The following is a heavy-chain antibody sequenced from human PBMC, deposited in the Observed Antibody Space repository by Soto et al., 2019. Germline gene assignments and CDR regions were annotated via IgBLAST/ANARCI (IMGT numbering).Heavy chain of an antibody. Sequence: ASVKVSWKASGGTFHFYFIKWGRQAPGLGLEWMGRVNPIVSMSNYAQKFQGRVTMTADKSTSTAYMELSSLRSEDTAIYYCASSYGSGYRAFDYWGQGALVTVSS. V-gene: IGHV1-69*02. CDR1: GGTFHFYF. CDR2: VNPIVSMS. D-gene: IGHD3-10*01. CDR3: ASSYGSGYRAFDY. J-gene: IGHJ4*02.